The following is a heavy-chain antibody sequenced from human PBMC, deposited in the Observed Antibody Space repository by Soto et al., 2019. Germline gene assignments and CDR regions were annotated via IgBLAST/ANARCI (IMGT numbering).Heavy chain of an antibody. J-gene: IGHJ6*02. CDR2: ISGSGGST. Sequence: PGGSLRLSXAASGFTFSSYAMSWVRQAPGKGLEWVSAISGSGGSTYYADSVKGRFTISRDNSKNTLYLQMNSLRAEDTAVYYCASSGPMVRGVIRGYYYYGMDVWGQGTTVTVSS. CDR1: GFTFSSYA. V-gene: IGHV3-23*01. CDR3: ASSGPMVRGVIRGYYYYGMDV. D-gene: IGHD3-10*01.